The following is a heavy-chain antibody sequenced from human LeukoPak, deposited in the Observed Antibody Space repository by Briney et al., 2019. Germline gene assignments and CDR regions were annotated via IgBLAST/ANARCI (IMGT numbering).Heavy chain of an antibody. CDR2: IKKQGTYT. CDR1: GFTFSTYW. D-gene: IGHD1-1*01. J-gene: IGHJ3*02. Sequence: QPGGSLRLSCAASGFTFSTYWMHWVRQAPGKGLVWVARIKKQGTYTSYAESEKGRFSISRDNAKNTLYLQMNSLRAEDTAIYYCVRELERAEAFEIWGQGTLVSVSS. CDR3: VRELERAEAFEI. V-gene: IGHV3-74*01.